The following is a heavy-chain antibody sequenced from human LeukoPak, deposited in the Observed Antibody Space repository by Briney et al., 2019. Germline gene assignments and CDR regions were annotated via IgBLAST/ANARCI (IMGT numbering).Heavy chain of an antibody. J-gene: IGHJ6*02. CDR2: ISYDGSNK. CDR3: AKDGPVASGSYYAYGMDV. Sequence: PGGSLRLSCAASGFTFSSYWMSWVRQAPGKGLEWVAVISYDGSNKYYADSVKGRFTISRDNSKNTLYLQMNSLRAEDTAVYYCAKDGPVASGSYYAYGMDVWGQGTTVTVSS. D-gene: IGHD1-26*01. CDR1: GFTFSSYW. V-gene: IGHV3-30*18.